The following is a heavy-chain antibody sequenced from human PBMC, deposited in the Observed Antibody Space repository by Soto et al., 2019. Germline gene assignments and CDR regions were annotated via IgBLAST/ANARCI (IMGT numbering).Heavy chain of an antibody. CDR3: TGRLATAGWFDP. D-gene: IGHD6-13*01. V-gene: IGHV4-59*03. Sequence: SETLSLTCTVSGGSISSYFWTWIRQPPGKGLEWIGNLYYSGSPNYNPSLKSRLTISMDTSKSQFSLTLTSATAADTAVYYCTGRLATAGWFDPWSQGTLVTVSS. J-gene: IGHJ5*02. CDR2: LYYSGSP. CDR1: GGSISSYF.